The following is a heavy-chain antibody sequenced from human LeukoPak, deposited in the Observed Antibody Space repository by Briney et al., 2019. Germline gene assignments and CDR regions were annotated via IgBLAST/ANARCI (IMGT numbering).Heavy chain of an antibody. V-gene: IGHV3-7*01. J-gene: IGHJ4*02. CDR2: IQQDGSQK. CDR3: ARIGYSSSSLDF. Sequence: GGSLRLSCAASGFTFSNYWMSWVRQAPGEGLEWVANIQQDGSQKYYVDPVRGRFTISRDNAKNSVYLQMNSARVEDTAVYYCARIGYSSSSLDFWGQGALVTVPS. D-gene: IGHD6-6*01. CDR1: GFTFSNYW.